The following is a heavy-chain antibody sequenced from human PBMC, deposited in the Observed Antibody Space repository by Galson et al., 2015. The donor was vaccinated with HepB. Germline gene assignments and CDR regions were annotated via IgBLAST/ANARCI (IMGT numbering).Heavy chain of an antibody. CDR1: GGTFSSYA. Sequence: SVKVSCKASGGTFSSYAISWVRQAPGQGLEWMGGIIPILGIANYAQKFQGRVTITADKSTSTAYMELSSLRSEDTAVYYCARGGDLGYCSGGSCYTAEYFQHWGQGTLVTVSS. J-gene: IGHJ1*01. D-gene: IGHD2-15*01. CDR2: IIPILGIA. V-gene: IGHV1-69*10. CDR3: ARGGDLGYCSGGSCYTAEYFQH.